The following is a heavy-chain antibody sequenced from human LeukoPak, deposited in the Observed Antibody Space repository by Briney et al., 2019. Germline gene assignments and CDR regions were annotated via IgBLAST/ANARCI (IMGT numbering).Heavy chain of an antibody. Sequence: SSETLSLTCAVYGGSFSGYYWSWIRQPPGKGLEWIGEINHSGSTNYNPSLKSRVTISVDTSKNQFSLKLSSVTAADTAVYYCAGSERNHGDYWGQGTLVTVSS. J-gene: IGHJ4*02. CDR3: AGSERNHGDY. V-gene: IGHV4-34*01. D-gene: IGHD3-10*01. CDR1: GGSFSGYY. CDR2: INHSGST.